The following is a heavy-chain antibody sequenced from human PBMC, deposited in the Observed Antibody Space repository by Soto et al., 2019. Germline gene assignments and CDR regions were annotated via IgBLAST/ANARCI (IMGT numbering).Heavy chain of an antibody. CDR3: ARLGHPGH. CDR1: GGSLRNSV. J-gene: IGHJ4*02. V-gene: IGHV1-69*01. Sequence: QVQLVQSGAEVKKPGSSVKVSCTASGGSLRNSVISWVRQAPAQRLEWMGGVIPILGTANYAQKFQGRVTMTADEATSTAYIDLSSRSPDDTAVYYCARLGHPGHWGPGTLVIVSS. CDR2: VIPILGTA.